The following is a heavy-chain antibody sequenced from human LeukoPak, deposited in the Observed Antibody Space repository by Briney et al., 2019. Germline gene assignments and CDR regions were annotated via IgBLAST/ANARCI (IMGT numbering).Heavy chain of an antibody. CDR1: GFTFSSYE. Sequence: GGSLRLSCAASGFTFSSYEMNWVRQAPGKGLEWVSYISSSGSTIYYADSVKGRFTISRDNSKNTLYLQMNSLRAEDTAVYYCARGRRDFDYWGQGTLVTVSS. V-gene: IGHV3-48*03. CDR3: ARGRRDFDY. CDR2: ISSSGSTI. J-gene: IGHJ4*02.